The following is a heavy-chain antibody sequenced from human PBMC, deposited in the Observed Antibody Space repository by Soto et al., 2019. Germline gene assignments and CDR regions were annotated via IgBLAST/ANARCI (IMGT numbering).Heavy chain of an antibody. CDR1: GFTFSSYA. CDR2: ISYDGSNK. CDR3: ARSVDILYYYYGMDV. V-gene: IGHV3-30-3*01. J-gene: IGHJ6*02. D-gene: IGHD2-15*01. Sequence: GGSLRLSCAASGFTFSSYAMHWVRQAPGKGLEWVAVISYDGSNKYYADSVKGRFTISRDNSKNTLYLQMNSLRAEDTAVYYCARSVDILYYYYGMDVWGQGTTVTVSS.